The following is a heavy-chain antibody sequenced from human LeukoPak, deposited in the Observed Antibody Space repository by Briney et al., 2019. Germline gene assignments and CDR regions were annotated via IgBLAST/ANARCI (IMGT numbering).Heavy chain of an antibody. D-gene: IGHD3-10*01. CDR2: ISSSGSTI. CDR1: GFTFSSYE. J-gene: IGHJ4*02. Sequence: GRSLRLSCAASGFTFSSYEMNWVRQAPGKGLEWVSYISSSGSTIYYADSVKGRFTISRDNAKNSLYLQMNSLRSEDTAVYYCARGGYYGSGSLLVDYWGQGTLVTVSS. V-gene: IGHV3-48*03. CDR3: ARGGYYGSGSLLVDY.